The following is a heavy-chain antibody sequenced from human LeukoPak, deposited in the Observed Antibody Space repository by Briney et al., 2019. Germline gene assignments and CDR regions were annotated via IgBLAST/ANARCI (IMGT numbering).Heavy chain of an antibody. J-gene: IGHJ4*02. V-gene: IGHV3-48*01. CDR1: GFTFSSYS. D-gene: IGHD2-2*01. CDR3: ARDGCSSTSCPVDY. CDR2: ISSSSSTI. Sequence: GGSLRLSCAASGFTFSSYSRNWVRQAPGKGLEWVSYISSSSSTIYYADSVKGRFTISRDNAKNSLYLQMNNLRAEDTAVYYCARDGCSSTSCPVDYWGQGTLVTVSS.